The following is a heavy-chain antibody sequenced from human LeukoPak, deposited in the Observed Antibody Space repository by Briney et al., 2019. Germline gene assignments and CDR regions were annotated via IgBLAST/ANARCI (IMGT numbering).Heavy chain of an antibody. Sequence: GGSLRLSCAASEFTFSSYNMNWVRQAPGKGLEWVSSINSNSDYIYYVDSVKGRFTISRDNAQNSLSLQMNSLRAEDTAAYYCARDGRVVQGNAFDIWGQGTMVTVSS. V-gene: IGHV3-21*01. D-gene: IGHD2-2*01. CDR3: ARDGRVVQGNAFDI. CDR1: EFTFSSYN. J-gene: IGHJ3*02. CDR2: INSNSDYI.